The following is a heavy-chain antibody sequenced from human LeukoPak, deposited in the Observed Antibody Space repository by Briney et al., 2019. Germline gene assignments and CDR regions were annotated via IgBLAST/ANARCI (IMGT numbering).Heavy chain of an antibody. D-gene: IGHD3-22*01. Sequence: GGSLRLSCAASEFTLSSYWMSWVRQAPGKGLEWVANIKQDGSEKYYVDSVKGRYTISRDNAKNSLYLQMNSLRAEDTAVYYCARDGKYYYDSSGYFDYWGQGTLVTVSS. J-gene: IGHJ4*02. V-gene: IGHV3-7*01. CDR1: EFTLSSYW. CDR2: IKQDGSEK. CDR3: ARDGKYYYDSSGYFDY.